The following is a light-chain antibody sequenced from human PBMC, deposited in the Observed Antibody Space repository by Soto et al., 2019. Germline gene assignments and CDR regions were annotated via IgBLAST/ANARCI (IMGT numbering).Light chain of an antibody. V-gene: IGKV1-39*01. CDR3: QQSYSTPIT. J-gene: IGKJ5*01. CDR2: AAS. CDR1: QSISSY. Sequence: DIQMTQSPSSLSASVGDRVTITCRASQSISSYLNWYQQKPGKAPKLLIYAASSLQSGVPARFSGSGSGTDFTLTISSLQPEEFVTYYCQQSYSTPITFGQGTRLEIK.